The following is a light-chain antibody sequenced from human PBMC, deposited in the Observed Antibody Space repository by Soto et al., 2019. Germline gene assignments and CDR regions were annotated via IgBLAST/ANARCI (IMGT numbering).Light chain of an antibody. CDR2: AAS. CDR3: QQSYSTPLT. J-gene: IGKJ4*01. Sequence: DLQMTQSPSSLSASVGDRVTITCRASQSISSYLNWYQQKPRKAPKLLIYAASSLQSGVPSRFSGSGSGTDFTLTISSLQPEDFATYYCQQSYSTPLTFGGGTKVEIK. CDR1: QSISSY. V-gene: IGKV1-39*01.